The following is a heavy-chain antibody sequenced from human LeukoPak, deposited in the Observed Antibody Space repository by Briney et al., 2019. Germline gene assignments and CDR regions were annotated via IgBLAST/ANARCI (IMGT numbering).Heavy chain of an antibody. CDR1: GYTFTSYA. Sequence: ASVKVSCKASGYTFTSYAMHWVRQAPGHRREWMGWINAGNGDTRYSQKFQDRVTFTRDTSASTAYMELSSLRSEDTAVYYCARYTSSSPGWFAPWGQGTLVTVSS. CDR2: INAGNGDT. CDR3: ARYTSSSPGWFAP. D-gene: IGHD6-13*01. V-gene: IGHV1-3*01. J-gene: IGHJ5*02.